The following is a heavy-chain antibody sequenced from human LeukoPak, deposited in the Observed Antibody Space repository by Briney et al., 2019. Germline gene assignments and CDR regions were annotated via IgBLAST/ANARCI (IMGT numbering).Heavy chain of an antibody. CDR3: ARDNSVGDNAWWFDP. CDR1: GCSFTSYY. V-gene: IGHV1-46*01. D-gene: IGHD1-26*01. Sequence: ASVKVSCKASGCSFTSYYMHWVRQAPGQGLEWMGIINPSGDSTSYGQKFQGRVTMIRDMSTSTDYMELSSLRSEDTAVYYCARDNSVGDNAWWFDPWGQGTLLTVSS. CDR2: INPSGDST. J-gene: IGHJ5*02.